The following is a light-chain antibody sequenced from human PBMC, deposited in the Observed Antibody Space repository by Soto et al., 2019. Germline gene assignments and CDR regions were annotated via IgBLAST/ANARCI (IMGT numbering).Light chain of an antibody. J-gene: IGKJ1*01. CDR2: DAY. Sequence: EVVLTQSPDTLSLPPGERSTRSCMASQSISSYLAWYQQEPGQAPRLLIYDAYSRATGIPARFSGSGSGTDFTLTISSLQSEDFAVYYCQQYNNWPRTVGQVTQVDIK. V-gene: IGKV3-11*01. CDR3: QQYNNWPRT. CDR1: QSISSY.